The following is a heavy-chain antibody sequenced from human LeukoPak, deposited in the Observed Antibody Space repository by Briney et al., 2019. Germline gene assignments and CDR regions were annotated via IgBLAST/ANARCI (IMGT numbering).Heavy chain of an antibody. CDR2: IYYSGST. V-gene: IGHV4-31*03. J-gene: IGHJ4*02. CDR1: GGSISSNNYY. Sequence: RPSETLSLTCTVSGGSISSNNYYWSWIRQHPGKGLEWIGYIYYSGSTYYNPSLKSRVTISVDTSKNQFSLKLSSVTAADTAVYYCARGVSGCPHYWGQGTLVTVSS. D-gene: IGHD6-19*01. CDR3: ARGVSGCPHY.